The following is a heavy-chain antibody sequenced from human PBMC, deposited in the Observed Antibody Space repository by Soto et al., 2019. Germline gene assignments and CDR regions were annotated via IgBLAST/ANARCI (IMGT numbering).Heavy chain of an antibody. CDR3: ARGGAWTPEGLGY. CDR2: ISSDVVNY. D-gene: IGHD2-15*01. V-gene: IGHV3-30-3*01. Sequence: QVQLAESGGGVVQPGRSLRLSCAASGFTFSSFAMHWVRQAPGKGLEWLAVISSDVVNYYYAESVKGRFTISRDNSKNTLDLQMNSLRNEDTAVYYCARGGAWTPEGLGYWGQGTLVTVSS. J-gene: IGHJ4*02. CDR1: GFTFSSFA.